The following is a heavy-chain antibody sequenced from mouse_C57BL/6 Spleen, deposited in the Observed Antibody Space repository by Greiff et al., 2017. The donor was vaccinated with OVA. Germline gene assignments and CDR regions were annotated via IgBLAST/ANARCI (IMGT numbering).Heavy chain of an antibody. J-gene: IGHJ4*01. V-gene: IGHV3-6*01. Sequence: EVKLMESGPGLVKPSQSLSLTCSVTGYSITSGYCWNWIRQFPGNKLEWMGYISYDGSNNYNPSLKNRISITRDTSKNQLFLKLNSVTTEDTATYYCARVDYDALMDYWGQGTSVTVAS. CDR3: ARVDYDALMDY. CDR2: ISYDGSN. D-gene: IGHD2-4*01. CDR1: GYSITSGYC.